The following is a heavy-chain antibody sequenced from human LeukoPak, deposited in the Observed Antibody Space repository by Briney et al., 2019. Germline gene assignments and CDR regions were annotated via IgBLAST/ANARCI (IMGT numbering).Heavy chain of an antibody. J-gene: IGHJ4*02. CDR3: AKNRGGYYDSSGYSY. Sequence: GGSLRLSCAASGCTFSSYAMHWVRQAPGKGLEWVAVISYDGSNKYYADSVKGRFTISRDNSKNTLYLQMDSLRAEDTAVYYCAKNRGGYYDSSGYSYWGQGTLVTVSS. CDR1: GCTFSSYA. D-gene: IGHD3-22*01. CDR2: ISYDGSNK. V-gene: IGHV3-30*04.